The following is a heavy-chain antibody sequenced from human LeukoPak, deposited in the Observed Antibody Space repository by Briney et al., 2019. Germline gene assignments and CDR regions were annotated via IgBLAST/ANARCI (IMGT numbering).Heavy chain of an antibody. D-gene: IGHD3-3*01. CDR2: INPNSGGT. CDR1: GYTFTGYY. J-gene: IGHJ6*03. V-gene: IGHV1-2*02. CDR3: ARDSGHYDFWSGYSRYYYYMDV. Sequence: ASVKVSCKASGYTFTGYYMHWVRQAPGQGLEWMGWINPNSGGTNYAQKFQGRVTMTRDTSISTAYMELSRLRSDDTAVYYCARDSGHYDFWSGYSRYYYYMDVWGKGTTVTVSS.